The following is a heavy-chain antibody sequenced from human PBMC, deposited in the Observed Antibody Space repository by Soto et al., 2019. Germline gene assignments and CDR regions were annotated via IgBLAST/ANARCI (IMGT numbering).Heavy chain of an antibody. V-gene: IGHV1-3*04. D-gene: IGHD3-9*01. Sequence: QVDLVQSGAEVKEPGASVRISCEASGYTFTSYGIHWVRQAPGQRIEWMGWINTGSSNTIYSTEFQARVTITRDTSASTAYMELNSLRSEDTAVYYCARDMQTAGYIYFDQWGQGTLVTVSS. J-gene: IGHJ4*02. CDR2: INTGSSNT. CDR1: GYTFTSYG. CDR3: ARDMQTAGYIYFDQ.